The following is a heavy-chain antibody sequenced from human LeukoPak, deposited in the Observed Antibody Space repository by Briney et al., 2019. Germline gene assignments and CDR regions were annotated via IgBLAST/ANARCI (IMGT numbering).Heavy chain of an antibody. CDR2: ISSSSSYI. D-gene: IGHD3/OR15-3a*01. CDR3: ARDGPGLSYYFDY. Sequence: GGSLRLSCAASGFTFSSYSMNWVRQAPGKGLEWVSSISSSSSYIYYADSVKGRFTISRDNTKNSLYLQMNSLRAEDTAVYYCARDGPGLSYYFDYWGQGTLVTVSS. J-gene: IGHJ4*02. CDR1: GFTFSSYS. V-gene: IGHV3-21*01.